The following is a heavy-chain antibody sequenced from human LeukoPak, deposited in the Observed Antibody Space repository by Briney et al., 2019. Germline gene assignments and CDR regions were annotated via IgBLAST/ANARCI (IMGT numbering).Heavy chain of an antibody. Sequence: LSLTCTVSGGSISSYYWSWVRQAPGKGLEWVANIKQDGSEKYYVDSVKGRFTISRDNAKNSLYLQMNSLRAEDTAVYYCAREGYYDILTGRTSGYYYGMDVWGQGTTVTASS. V-gene: IGHV3-7*01. CDR1: GGSISSYY. CDR3: AREGYYDILTGRTSGYYYGMDV. CDR2: IKQDGSEK. D-gene: IGHD3-9*01. J-gene: IGHJ6*02.